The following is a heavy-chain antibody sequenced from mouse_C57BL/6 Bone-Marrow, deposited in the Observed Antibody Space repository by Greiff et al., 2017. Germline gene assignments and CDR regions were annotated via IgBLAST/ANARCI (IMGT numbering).Heavy chain of an antibody. Sequence: QVHVKQPGAELVKPGASVKVSCKASGYTFTSYWMHWVKQRPGQGLEWIGRIHPSDSDTNYNQKFKGKATMTVDKSSSTAYMQLSSLTSEDSAVYYCAMGWLLRKFAYWGQGTLVTVSA. CDR3: AMGWLLRKFAY. J-gene: IGHJ3*01. D-gene: IGHD2-3*01. CDR2: IHPSDSDT. CDR1: GYTFTSYW. V-gene: IGHV1-74*01.